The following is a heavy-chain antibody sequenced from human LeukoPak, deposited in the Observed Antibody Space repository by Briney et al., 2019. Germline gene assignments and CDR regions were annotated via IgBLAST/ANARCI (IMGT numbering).Heavy chain of an antibody. CDR2: IYYSGST. V-gene: IGHV4-59*01. J-gene: IGHJ4*02. CDR1: GGSISSYY. D-gene: IGHD4-17*01. Sequence: SETLSLTCSVSGGSISSYYRSWIRQPPGKGLEWIGYIYYSGSTNYNPSLKSRVTISVDTSNNQFSLNLSSVTAADTAVYYCARANSYYYGDLDYWGQGTLVTVSS. CDR3: ARANSYYYGDLDY.